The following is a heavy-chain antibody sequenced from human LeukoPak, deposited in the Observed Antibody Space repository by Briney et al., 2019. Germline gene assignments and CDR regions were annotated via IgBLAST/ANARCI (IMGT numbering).Heavy chain of an antibody. D-gene: IGHD3-3*01. V-gene: IGHV4-4*02. CDR2: VHLDGRT. CDR1: GGSVTSTNW. Sequence: PSETLSLTCGVSGGSVTSTNWWTWVRQPPGKGLEWIGEVHLDGRTNYNPSLKSRLTMSVDLSENHISLRLTSVTAADTAVYYCAREGGFYRPLDYSGQGTLVTVSS. CDR3: AREGGFYRPLDY. J-gene: IGHJ4*02.